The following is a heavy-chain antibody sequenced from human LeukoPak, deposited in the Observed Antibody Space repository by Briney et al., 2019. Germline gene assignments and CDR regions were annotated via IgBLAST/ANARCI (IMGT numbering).Heavy chain of an antibody. V-gene: IGHV3-74*03. Sequence: PGGSLRLSCAASGFTFSSPWMHWVRHAPGKGLVWVSRINGDGSNTTYADAVKGRFTISRDNAKNTLYLQMNSLRAEDTAVYHCARPKRWYCTDAFDIWGQGTMVSVSS. CDR3: ARPKRWYCTDAFDI. D-gene: IGHD6-13*01. CDR2: INGDGSNT. J-gene: IGHJ3*02. CDR1: GFTFSSPW.